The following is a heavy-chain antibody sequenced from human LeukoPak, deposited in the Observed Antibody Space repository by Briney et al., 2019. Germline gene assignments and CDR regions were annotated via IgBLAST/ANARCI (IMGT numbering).Heavy chain of an antibody. CDR1: GFTFSSYG. D-gene: IGHD3-10*01. J-gene: IGHJ3*02. CDR3: ARVVDGSGSYDNHDSFDI. CDR2: ISYDGSNK. Sequence: GRSLRLSCAASGFTFSSYGMHWVRQAPGKGLEWVAVISYDGSNKYYADSVKGRFTISRDNSKNTLYLQMNSLRAEDTAVYYCARVVDGSGSYDNHDSFDIWGQGTMVTVSS. V-gene: IGHV3-30*03.